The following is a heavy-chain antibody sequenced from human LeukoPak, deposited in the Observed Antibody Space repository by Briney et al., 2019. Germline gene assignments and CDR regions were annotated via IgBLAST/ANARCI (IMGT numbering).Heavy chain of an antibody. J-gene: IGHJ4*02. CDR3: ARGSFPSDDILTGPFDN. CDR2: ISSYNGNT. Sequence: GASVNVSCKASGYTFTSYGISWVRQAPGQGLEWMGWISSYNGNTNYAQKLQGRATMTTDTSTSTAYMELRSLRSDDTAVYYCARGSFPSDDILTGPFDNWGQGTLVTVSS. V-gene: IGHV1-18*01. CDR1: GYTFTSYG. D-gene: IGHD3-9*01.